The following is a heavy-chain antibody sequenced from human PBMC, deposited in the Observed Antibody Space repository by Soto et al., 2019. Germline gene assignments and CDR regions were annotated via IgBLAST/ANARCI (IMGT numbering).Heavy chain of an antibody. Sequence: EVQLVETGGGLVQPGRSLRLSCAASGFTFDDYAMHWVRQAPGKCLEWVSGISWNSGSIGYADSVKGRFTISRDNAKNSLYLQRNSLRAEDTALYYCAKESGDFRGRCGRWYYFDYWGQGTLVTVSS. J-gene: IGHJ4*02. CDR2: ISWNSGSI. CDR3: AKESGDFRGRCGRWYYFDY. CDR1: GFTFDDYA. V-gene: IGHV3-9*01. D-gene: IGHD2-15*01.